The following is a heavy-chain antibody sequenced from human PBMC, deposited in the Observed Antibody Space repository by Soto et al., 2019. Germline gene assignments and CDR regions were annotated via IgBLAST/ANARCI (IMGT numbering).Heavy chain of an antibody. Sequence: AASVKVSCKASGYTFTSYDINWVRQATGQGLEWMGWKNPNSGNTGYAQKFQGRVTMTRNTSISTAYMELSSLRSEDTAVYYCAMSSSSYYYYYGMDVWGQGTTVTVSS. CDR1: GYTFTSYD. CDR3: AMSSSSYYYYYGMDV. D-gene: IGHD6-6*01. CDR2: KNPNSGNT. J-gene: IGHJ6*02. V-gene: IGHV1-8*01.